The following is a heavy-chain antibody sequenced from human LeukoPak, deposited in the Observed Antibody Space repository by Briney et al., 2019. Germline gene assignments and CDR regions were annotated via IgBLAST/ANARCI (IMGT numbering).Heavy chain of an antibody. CDR3: ARFGVYYDMDV. CDR1: GGSISGHY. Sequence: PSETLSLTCTVSGGSISGHYWTWIRQPPGKGLEWIGQIHYSGKADYNPSLKTRIAISVDMSKNQMSLKVNSVTAADTAVYYCARFGVYYDMDVWGQGTAVTVS. V-gene: IGHV4-59*11. J-gene: IGHJ6*02. CDR2: IHYSGKA. D-gene: IGHD3-16*01.